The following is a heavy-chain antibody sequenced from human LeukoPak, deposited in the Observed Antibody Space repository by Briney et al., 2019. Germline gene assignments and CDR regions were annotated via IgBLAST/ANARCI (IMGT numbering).Heavy chain of an antibody. V-gene: IGHV3-48*02. D-gene: IGHD6-13*01. CDR1: GFTFSTFW. CDR2: ISGGSDSI. Sequence: GGSLRLSCAVSGFTFSTFWMNWVRQAPGKGLEWVSFISGGSDSIYYADSVKGRFTISRDNAKNSLYLQMNSLRDEDTAVFYCARDFGGLAARPYSFDYWGQGTLVTVSS. J-gene: IGHJ4*02. CDR3: ARDFGGLAARPYSFDY.